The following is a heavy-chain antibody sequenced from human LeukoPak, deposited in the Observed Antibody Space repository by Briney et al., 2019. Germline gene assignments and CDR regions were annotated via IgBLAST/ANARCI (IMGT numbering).Heavy chain of an antibody. CDR1: GFTFSSYA. V-gene: IGHV3-21*01. CDR2: ISSGSSYI. D-gene: IGHD3-10*01. CDR3: ARVGTPQTGLFAFDI. Sequence: GGSLRLSCAASGFTFSSYAMSWVRQAPGKGLVWVSSISSGSSYIYYADSVKGRFTISRDNAKNSLHLQMNSLRAEDTAVYYCARVGTPQTGLFAFDIWGQGTMVTVSS. J-gene: IGHJ3*02.